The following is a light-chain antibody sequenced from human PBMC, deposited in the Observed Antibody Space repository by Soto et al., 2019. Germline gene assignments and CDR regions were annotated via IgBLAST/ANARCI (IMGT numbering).Light chain of an antibody. CDR2: YDS. J-gene: IGLJ2*01. CDR1: NIGSKS. CDR3: QVWDSSSDHPGVV. V-gene: IGLV3-21*04. Sequence: SYELTQPPSVSVAPGKTARITCGGNNIGSKSVHWYQQKPGQAPVLVIYYDSDRPSGIPARFSGSNSGNTATLTISRVEAGDEADYYCQVWDSSSDHPGVVFGGGTKLTVL.